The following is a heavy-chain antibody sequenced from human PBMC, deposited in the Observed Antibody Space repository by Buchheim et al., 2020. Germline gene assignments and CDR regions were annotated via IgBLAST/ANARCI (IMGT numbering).Heavy chain of an antibody. V-gene: IGHV3-7*01. CDR2: IKQDGGEK. CDR1: GMTFSGSW. D-gene: IGHD3-9*01. J-gene: IGHJ4*02. Sequence: EVQLVESGGGSVQPGGSLRLSCAASGMTFSGSWMSWVRQAPGKGLEWVAYIKQDGGEKNYVDSVRGRFPISRDNAKNSLYLQMNSLRAEDTAVYYCARAATGYFFDYWGQGTL. CDR3: ARAATGYFFDY.